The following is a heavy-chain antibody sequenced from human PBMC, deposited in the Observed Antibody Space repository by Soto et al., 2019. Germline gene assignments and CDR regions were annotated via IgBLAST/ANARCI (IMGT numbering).Heavy chain of an antibody. V-gene: IGHV4-59*01. D-gene: IGHD3-22*01. CDR3: ARAYYATNGYSIAP. J-gene: IGHJ5*02. Sequence: QVQLQESGPGLVKPSETLSLACTVSGGSMNSYYWSWIRQPQGKGLEWLGYIYDGDSANYNPSLKSRVIISVYMSNNQFYLRLTSVTAAYTACYYWARAYYATNGYSIAPLGQGTLVTGSS. CDR1: GGSMNSYY. CDR2: IYDGDSA.